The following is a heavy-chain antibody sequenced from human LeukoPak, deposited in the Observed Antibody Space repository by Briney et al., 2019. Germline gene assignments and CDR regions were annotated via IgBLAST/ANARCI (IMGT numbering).Heavy chain of an antibody. Sequence: SETLSLTCAVYGGSFSGYYWSWIRQPPGKGLEWIGEINHSGSTNYNPSLKSRVTISVDTSKNQFSLTLSSVTAADTAVYYCARHTSMATRTNWFDPWGQGTLVTVSS. J-gene: IGHJ5*02. V-gene: IGHV4-34*01. CDR2: INHSGST. CDR1: GGSFSGYY. CDR3: ARHTSMATRTNWFDP. D-gene: IGHD5-24*01.